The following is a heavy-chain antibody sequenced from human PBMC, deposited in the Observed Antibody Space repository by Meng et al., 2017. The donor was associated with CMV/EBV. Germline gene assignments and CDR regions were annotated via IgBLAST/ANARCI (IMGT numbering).Heavy chain of an antibody. J-gene: IGHJ6*02. CDR1: GFTFDDYA. D-gene: IGHD2-2*02. Sequence: SLKISCAASGFTFDDYAMHWVRQAPGKGLEWVSGISWNSGSIGYADSVKGRFTISRDNAKNSLYLQMNSLRAEDTALYYCAEDLHRSTSCYNCYYYYGMDVWGQGTTVTVSS. CDR2: ISWNSGSI. CDR3: AEDLHRSTSCYNCYYYYGMDV. V-gene: IGHV3-9*01.